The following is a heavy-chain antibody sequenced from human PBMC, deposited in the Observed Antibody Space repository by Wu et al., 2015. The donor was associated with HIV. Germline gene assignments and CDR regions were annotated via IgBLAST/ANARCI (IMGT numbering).Heavy chain of an antibody. Sequence: QVQLVQSGAEVKKPGSSVKVSCKTSGGSFSRHSVSWVRQAPGQGLEWMGRIVPIFDTTHYAPKFQGKVMITVDEATTTAYMELSSLTSDDTAIYYCARDLERAHYYYYLMGVWGQGTTVTVSS. CDR3: ARDLERAHYYYYLMGV. D-gene: IGHD3-16*01. CDR1: GGSFSRHS. V-gene: IGHV1-69*13. CDR2: IVPIFDTT. J-gene: IGHJ6*02.